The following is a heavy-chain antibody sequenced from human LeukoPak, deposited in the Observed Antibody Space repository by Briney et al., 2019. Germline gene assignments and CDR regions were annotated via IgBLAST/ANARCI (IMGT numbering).Heavy chain of an antibody. CDR1: GASISSYY. Sequence: SETLSLTCTVSGASISSYYWSWIRQPPGKGLEWIGDIYYSGSIKYNPSLKSRVTIPVDTSKNQFSLKLSSVTAADTAVYYCARRYCSGGSCYSDNWFDPWGQGTLVTVS. V-gene: IGHV4-59*08. CDR2: IYYSGSI. J-gene: IGHJ5*02. CDR3: ARRYCSGGSCYSDNWFDP. D-gene: IGHD2-15*01.